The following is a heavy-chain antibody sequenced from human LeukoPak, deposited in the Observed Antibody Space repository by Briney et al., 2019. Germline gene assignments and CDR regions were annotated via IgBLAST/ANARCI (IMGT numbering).Heavy chain of an antibody. CDR1: GFTFTSYT. Sequence: GGSLRLSCAASGFTFTSYTMNWVRQAPGKGLEWVSAITGSGDTTYYADSVKGRFTISRDNSKNTLYVEMNTLRAEDTAVYYCAKWGDYDILTGYYVSDFWGQGTLVTVSS. V-gene: IGHV3-23*01. CDR3: AKWGDYDILTGYYVSDF. J-gene: IGHJ4*02. D-gene: IGHD3-9*01. CDR2: ITGSGDTT.